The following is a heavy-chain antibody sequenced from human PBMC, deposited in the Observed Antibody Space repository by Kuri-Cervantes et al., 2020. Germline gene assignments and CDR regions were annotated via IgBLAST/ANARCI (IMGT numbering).Heavy chain of an antibody. D-gene: IGHD3-22*01. CDR3: ARFLYYYASSGRLERNFDY. Sequence: GESLKISCAASGFTFSSYGMHWVRQAPGKGLEWVAVIWYDGTNKYYADSVKGRFTISRDNSKNTLYLQMNSLRAEDTAVYYCARFLYYYASSGRLERNFDYWGQGALVTVSS. CDR1: GFTFSSYG. J-gene: IGHJ4*02. V-gene: IGHV3-33*08. CDR2: IWYDGTNK.